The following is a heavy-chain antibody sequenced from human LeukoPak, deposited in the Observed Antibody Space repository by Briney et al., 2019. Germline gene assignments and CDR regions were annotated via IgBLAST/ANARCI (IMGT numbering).Heavy chain of an antibody. J-gene: IGHJ4*02. CDR1: GGSISSGGYY. CDR2: IGHNGST. Sequence: SETLSLTCTVSGGSISSGGYYWTWIRQPPGEGLEWIGEIGHNGSTNYNPSLKGRVTISLDTSKNQFSLKLTSVTAADTAVYYCTRPSGGTPFKRFDYWGQGTLVTVSS. D-gene: IGHD1-1*01. V-gene: IGHV4-39*07. CDR3: TRPSGGTPFKRFDY.